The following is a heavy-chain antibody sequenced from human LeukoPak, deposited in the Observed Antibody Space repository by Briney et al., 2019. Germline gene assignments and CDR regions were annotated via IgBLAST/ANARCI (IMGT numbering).Heavy chain of an antibody. CDR2: IWYDGSNK. D-gene: IGHD6-13*01. Sequence: GGSLRLSCAASGFTFSSYGMHWVRQAPGKGLEWVAVIWYDGSNKYYADSVKGRFTISRDNSKNTLYLQMNSLRAEDTAVYYCAASYSRDATLYYYMDVWGKGTTVTVSS. J-gene: IGHJ6*03. CDR1: GFTFSSYG. CDR3: AASYSRDATLYYYMDV. V-gene: IGHV3-33*01.